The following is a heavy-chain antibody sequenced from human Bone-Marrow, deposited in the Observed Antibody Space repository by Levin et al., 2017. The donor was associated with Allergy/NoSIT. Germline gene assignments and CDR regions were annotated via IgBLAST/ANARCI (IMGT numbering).Heavy chain of an antibody. J-gene: IGHJ4*02. CDR1: GYPFSTYA. V-gene: IGHV7-4-1*02. CDR2: INTNTGNP. D-gene: IGHD2-15*01. Sequence: GESLKISCKASGYPFSTYAMNWVRQAPGQGLEWMGWINTNTGNPTYAQGFTGRFVFSLDTSVTTAYLQISSLKAEDTAVYYCARLRRICSGGSCYRTFDYWGQGTLVTVSS. CDR3: ARLRRICSGGSCYRTFDY.